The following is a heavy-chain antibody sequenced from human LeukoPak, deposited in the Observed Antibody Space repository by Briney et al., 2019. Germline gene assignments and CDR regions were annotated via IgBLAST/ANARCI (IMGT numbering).Heavy chain of an antibody. Sequence: PGGSLRLSCAASGFSLSNNWMTWVRQAPGKGLEWVANIDRGGNSLFYADSVRGRFTISRDNVKNSLYLHMNSLRAEDTAVYYCVRTDTTSFRYFDHWGRGTLVTVSS. V-gene: IGHV3-7*01. J-gene: IGHJ4*02. CDR3: VRTDTTSFRYFDH. CDR2: IDRGGNSL. CDR1: GFSLSNNW. D-gene: IGHD1-26*01.